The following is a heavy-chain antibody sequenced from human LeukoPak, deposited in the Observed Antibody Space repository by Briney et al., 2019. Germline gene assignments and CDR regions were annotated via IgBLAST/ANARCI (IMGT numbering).Heavy chain of an antibody. CDR2: INSDGSST. CDR1: GFTFSSYW. J-gene: IGHJ4*02. V-gene: IGHV3-74*01. D-gene: IGHD1-26*01. CDR3: ARKGYSGSYFDY. Sequence: GGSLRLSCAASGFTFSSYWMHWVRQAPGKGLVWVSRINSDGSSTSYADSVKGRFTISRDNAKNTLYLQMNSLRAEDTAVYYCARKGYSGSYFDYWGQGTLVTVSS.